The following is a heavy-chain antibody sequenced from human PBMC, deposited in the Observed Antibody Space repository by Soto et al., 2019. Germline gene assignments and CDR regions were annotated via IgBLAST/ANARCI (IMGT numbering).Heavy chain of an antibody. CDR3: AGVGYSGYDWSGDYYYYMDV. CDR1: GFTFSDYY. Sequence: GGSLRLSCAASGFTFSDYYMSWIRQAPGKGLEWVSYISSSGSTIYYADSVKGRFTISRDNAKNSLYLQMNSLRAEDTAVYYCAGVGYSGYDWSGDYYYYMDVWGKGTTVTVSS. J-gene: IGHJ6*03. V-gene: IGHV3-11*01. D-gene: IGHD5-12*01. CDR2: ISSSGSTI.